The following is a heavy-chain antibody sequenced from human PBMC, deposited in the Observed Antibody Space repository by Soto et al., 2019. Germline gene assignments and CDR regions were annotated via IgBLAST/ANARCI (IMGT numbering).Heavy chain of an antibody. J-gene: IGHJ4*02. Sequence: GGSLRLSCAASGFTFSSYGMHWVRQAPGKGLEWVAVISYDGSNKYYADSVKGRFTISRDNSKNTLYLQMNSLRAEDTAVYYCAKDLFDYIWGTTDYWGQGTLVTVSS. D-gene: IGHD3-16*01. V-gene: IGHV3-30*18. CDR3: AKDLFDYIWGTTDY. CDR2: ISYDGSNK. CDR1: GFTFSSYG.